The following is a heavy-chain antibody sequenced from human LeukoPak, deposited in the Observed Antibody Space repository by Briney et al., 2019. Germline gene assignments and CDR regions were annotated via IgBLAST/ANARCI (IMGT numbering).Heavy chain of an antibody. CDR3: AKDQSPGYCSSTSCFPPPSIDY. Sequence: GGSLRLSCAASGFTFDDYAMHWFRQAPGKGLEWVSLISWDGGSTYYADSVKGRFTISRDNSKNSLYLQMNSLRAEDTALYYCAKDQSPGYCSSTSCFPPPSIDYWGQGTLVTVSS. V-gene: IGHV3-43D*03. CDR1: GFTFDDYA. D-gene: IGHD2-2*01. CDR2: ISWDGGST. J-gene: IGHJ4*02.